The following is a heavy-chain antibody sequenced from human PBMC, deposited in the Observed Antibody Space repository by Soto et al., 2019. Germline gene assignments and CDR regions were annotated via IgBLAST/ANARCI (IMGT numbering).Heavy chain of an antibody. J-gene: IGHJ4*02. CDR3: ARGVRYYSSEKPANFDY. Sequence: QVQLLESGGGLVKPGGSLRLSCAASGFTFSDYYMSWIRQAPGKGLECVAYISVSSTYANYADSVEGRFTISRDNDANSLFLQMTSLRADDTAVYYCARGVRYYSSEKPANFDYWGQGALVTVSS. CDR2: ISVSSTYA. CDR1: GFTFSDYY. D-gene: IGHD3-10*01. V-gene: IGHV3-11*05.